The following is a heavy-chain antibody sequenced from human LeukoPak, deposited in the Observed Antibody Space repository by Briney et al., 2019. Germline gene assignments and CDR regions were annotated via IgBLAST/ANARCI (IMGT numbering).Heavy chain of an antibody. CDR1: GFTFSSYW. Sequence: GGSLRLSCAASGFTFSSYWMSWVRQAPGKGLEWVANIKQDGSEKYYVDSVKGRFTISRDNAKNSLYLQMNSLRAEDTAVYYCARVPTYYDFWSGYFNYYYYMDVWGKGTTVTVSS. V-gene: IGHV3-7*01. CDR3: ARVPTYYDFWSGYFNYYYYMDV. CDR2: IKQDGSEK. D-gene: IGHD3-3*01. J-gene: IGHJ6*03.